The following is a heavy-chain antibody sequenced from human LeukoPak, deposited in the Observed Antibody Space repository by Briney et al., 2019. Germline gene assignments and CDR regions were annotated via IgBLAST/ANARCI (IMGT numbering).Heavy chain of an antibody. CDR3: AGTSVTLHF. CDR2: IYYRGDP. D-gene: IGHD4-17*01. V-gene: IGHV4-39*01. CDR1: GGSISSSSYY. J-gene: IGHJ4*02. Sequence: SETLSLTCTVSGGSISSSSYYWGWIRQPPGKGLEWLANIYYRGDPFYNPSLKSRLTISMDTSKNQFSLRLTSVTAADTAVYYCAGTSVTLHFWGQGALVTVSS.